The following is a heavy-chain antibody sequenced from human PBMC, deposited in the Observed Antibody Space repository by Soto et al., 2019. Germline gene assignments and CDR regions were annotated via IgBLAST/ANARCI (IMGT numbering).Heavy chain of an antibody. CDR1: GFTFSSYW. J-gene: IGHJ5*02. Sequence: PGGSLRLSCAASGFTFSSYWMHWVRQAPGKGLVWVSRINSDGSSTSYADSVKGRFTISRDNAKNTLYLQMNSLRVEDTAVYYCARDLTYYDFWSGYHGTNWFDPWGQGTLVTVSS. D-gene: IGHD3-3*01. V-gene: IGHV3-74*01. CDR3: ARDLTYYDFWSGYHGTNWFDP. CDR2: INSDGSST.